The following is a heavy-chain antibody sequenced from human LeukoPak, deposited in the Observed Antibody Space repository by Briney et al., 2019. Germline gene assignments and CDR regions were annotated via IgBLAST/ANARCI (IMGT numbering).Heavy chain of an antibody. D-gene: IGHD2-21*01. CDR3: AKEGACGGDCPIYYYYYMDV. Sequence: TGGSLRLSCAASGFTFSDYYMSWIRQAPGKGLEWVSYISSSGSTIYYADSVKGRFTISRDNSKNTLYLQMNSLRAEDTAVYYCAKEGACGGDCPIYYYYYMDVWGKGTTVTVSS. CDR2: ISSSGSTI. V-gene: IGHV3-11*01. J-gene: IGHJ6*03. CDR1: GFTFSDYY.